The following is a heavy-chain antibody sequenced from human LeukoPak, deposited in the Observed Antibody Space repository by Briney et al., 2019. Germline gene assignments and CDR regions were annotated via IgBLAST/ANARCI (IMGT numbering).Heavy chain of an antibody. J-gene: IGHJ4*02. D-gene: IGHD6-19*01. CDR1: GYTFTGYY. Sequence: ASVKVSCKASGYTFTGYYMHWVRQAPGQGLEWMGWINPNSGGTNYAQKFQGRVTTTRDTSISTAYMELSRLRSDDTAVYYCARDHQAASLQWLYDYWGQGTLVTVSS. V-gene: IGHV1-2*02. CDR2: INPNSGGT. CDR3: ARDHQAASLQWLYDY.